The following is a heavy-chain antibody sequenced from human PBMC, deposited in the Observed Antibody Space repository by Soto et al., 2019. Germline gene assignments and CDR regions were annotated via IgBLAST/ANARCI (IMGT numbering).Heavy chain of an antibody. CDR2: MNPNSGNT. CDR3: ARGRRFLELFLDLDY. Sequence: QVQLVQSGAEVKKPGASVKVSCKASGYTFTSYDITWVRQATGQGLEWMGWMNPNSGNTGYAQKFQGRVTMTRNTSISTAYMELSRLRSEDTAVYYCARGRRFLELFLDLDYWGQGTLVTVSS. V-gene: IGHV1-8*01. D-gene: IGHD3-3*01. CDR1: GYTFTSYD. J-gene: IGHJ4*02.